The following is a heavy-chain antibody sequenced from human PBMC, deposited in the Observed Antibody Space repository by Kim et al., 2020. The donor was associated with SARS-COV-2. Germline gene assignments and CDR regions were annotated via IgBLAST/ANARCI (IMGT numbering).Heavy chain of an antibody. D-gene: IGHD3-22*01. CDR3: ARGDSSGYYYPPFDY. J-gene: IGHJ4*02. V-gene: IGHV3-30*01. Sequence: PVKGRFTISRDNSKNTLYLQMDSLRTEDTAVYSCARGDSSGYYYPPFDYWGQGTLVTVSS.